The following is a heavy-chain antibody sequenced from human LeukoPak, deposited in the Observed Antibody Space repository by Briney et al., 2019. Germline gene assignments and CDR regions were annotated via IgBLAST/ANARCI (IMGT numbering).Heavy chain of an antibody. V-gene: IGHV3-66*01. CDR3: ARADYSNRL. CDR2: IYIDGGT. J-gene: IGHJ4*02. CDR1: GFTVSSKY. D-gene: IGHD2-2*01. Sequence: GGSLRLSCAASGFTVSSKYMSWVRQAPGKGLEWVSVIYIDGGTYYADSVKGRFTISRDNSKNTLLLQMNSLRAEDTAVYYCARADYSNRLGGQGTLVTVSS.